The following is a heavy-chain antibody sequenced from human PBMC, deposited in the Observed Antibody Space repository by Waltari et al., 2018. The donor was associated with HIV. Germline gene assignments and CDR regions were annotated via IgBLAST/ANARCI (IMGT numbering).Heavy chain of an antibody. J-gene: IGHJ6*02. CDR3: ARGTPLYGLDV. V-gene: IGHV3-7*01. CDR1: GFTFSNTW. CDR2: IKDDGTEA. Sequence: EVILVESGGGLAQPGGSLRLSCAASGFTFSNTWMSWVRQGPGKGFEWVANIKDDGTEAYYLDSVKGRFTISRDNAKDSLSLQMNSLRAEDTAVYYCARGTPLYGLDVWGQGTTVTASS. D-gene: IGHD2-15*01.